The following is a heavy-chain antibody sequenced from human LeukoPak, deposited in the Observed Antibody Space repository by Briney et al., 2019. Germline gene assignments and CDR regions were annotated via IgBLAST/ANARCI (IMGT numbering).Heavy chain of an antibody. V-gene: IGHV3-30*18. J-gene: IGHJ4*02. CDR2: ISYDGSNK. D-gene: IGHD3-22*01. CDR3: AKELYDSSPDY. CDR1: GFTFSSYG. Sequence: GSLRLSCAASGFTFSSYGMHWVRQAPGKGLEWVVVISYDGSNKYYADSVKGRFTISRDNSKNTLYLQMNSLRAEDTAVYYCAKELYDSSPDYWGQGTLVTVSS.